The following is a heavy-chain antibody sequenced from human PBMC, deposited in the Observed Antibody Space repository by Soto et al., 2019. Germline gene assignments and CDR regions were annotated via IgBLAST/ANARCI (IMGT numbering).Heavy chain of an antibody. CDR3: SRFVGYGGSEYYFDN. V-gene: IGHV3-30-3*02. J-gene: IGHJ4*02. CDR2: ISNDGNNN. Sequence: QVQPVESGGGVVQPGRSLRLSCVVSGFTFRSYAMHWVRQAPGKGLEWVAAISNDGNNNYHADSVKGRFTISRDNSKNTLYLHMDSLRAEDTALYYCSRFVGYGGSEYYFDNWGQGIQVIVST. CDR1: GFTFRSYA. D-gene: IGHD5-12*01.